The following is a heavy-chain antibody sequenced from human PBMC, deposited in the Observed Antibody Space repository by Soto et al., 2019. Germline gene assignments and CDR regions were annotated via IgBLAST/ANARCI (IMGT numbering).Heavy chain of an antibody. CDR2: INHSGNT. Sequence: QVQLQQWGAGLLKPSETLSLTCAVYGGSFSGYYWSWIRQPPGKGLEWIGEINHSGNTNHNPSLKSRVTISVDTSKNQFSLKLSSVTAADTAVYYCARGIDNGGYCDYWGQGTLVSVSS. CDR1: GGSFSGYY. D-gene: IGHD4-17*01. V-gene: IGHV4-34*01. CDR3: ARGIDNGGYCDY. J-gene: IGHJ4*02.